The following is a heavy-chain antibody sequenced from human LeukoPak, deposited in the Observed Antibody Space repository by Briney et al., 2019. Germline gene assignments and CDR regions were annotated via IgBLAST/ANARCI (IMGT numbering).Heavy chain of an antibody. J-gene: IGHJ2*01. CDR3: ARHLYYSASAFWYIDL. Sequence: SETLSLTCTLSGDSISSSDHYWVWLRQSPGKGLEWIGSVSQSGITYYKSSLKSRVTVSIDTSKNELSLILTSVTAADTAEYYFARHLYYSASAFWYIDLWGRGTLVIVPP. V-gene: IGHV4-39*01. CDR1: GDSISSSDHY. CDR2: VSQSGIT. D-gene: IGHD3-10*01.